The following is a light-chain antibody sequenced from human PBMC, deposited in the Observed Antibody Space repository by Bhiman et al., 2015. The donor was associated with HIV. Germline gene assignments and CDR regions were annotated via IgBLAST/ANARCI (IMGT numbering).Light chain of an antibody. CDR1: SGVNVASCR. J-gene: IGLJ3*02. Sequence: QTVVTQPSSLSASPGASARLTCTLRSGVNVASCRIFWYQQKPGSPPRYLLRYKSDSDNQVGSGVPIRFSGGKDASANTGLLFISGLQSEDEADYYCAIWHDNDSGWVFGGGTKADRP. CDR3: AIWHDNDSGWV. V-gene: IGLV5-45*03. CDR2: YKSDSDN.